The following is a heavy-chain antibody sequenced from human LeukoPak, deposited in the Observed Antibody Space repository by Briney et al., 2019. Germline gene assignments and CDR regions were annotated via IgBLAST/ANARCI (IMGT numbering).Heavy chain of an antibody. CDR3: ARDPKWGGYYYYGMDV. V-gene: IGHV4-4*07. Sequence: SETLSLTCTVSGGSISSYYWSWIRQPAGKGLEWIGRIYTSGSTNYNPSLKSRATMSVDTSKNQFSLKLSSMTAADTAVYYCARDPKWGGYYYYGMDVWGQGTTVTVSS. D-gene: IGHD3-3*01. CDR1: GGSISSYY. CDR2: IYTSGST. J-gene: IGHJ6*02.